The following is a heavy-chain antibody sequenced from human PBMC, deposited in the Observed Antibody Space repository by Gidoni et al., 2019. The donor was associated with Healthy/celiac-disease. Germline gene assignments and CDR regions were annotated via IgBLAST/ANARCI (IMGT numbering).Heavy chain of an antibody. D-gene: IGHD1-20*01. CDR3: AKDGGITGTGVEFDY. CDR2: ISGNSGSI. CDR1: GFTFDDYA. V-gene: IGHV3-9*01. Sequence: EVQLVESGGGLVQPGRSLRLSCAASGFTFDDYAMHWVRQAPGKGLEWVSGISGNSGSIGYADSVKGRFTISRDNAKNSLYLQMNSLRAEDTALYYCAKDGGITGTGVEFDYWGQGTLVTVSS. J-gene: IGHJ4*02.